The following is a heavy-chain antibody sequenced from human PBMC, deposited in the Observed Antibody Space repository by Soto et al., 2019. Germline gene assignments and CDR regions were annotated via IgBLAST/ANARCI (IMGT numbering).Heavy chain of an antibody. J-gene: IGHJ6*02. D-gene: IGHD3-9*01. CDR3: ARAIWETYGMDV. CDR2: ISSNGGST. CDR1: GFTFSSYA. Sequence: EVQLVESGGGLVQPGGSLRLSCAASGFTFSSYAMHWVRQAPGKGLEYVSVISSNGGSTYYANSVKGRFTISRHNSQNTLYLQMGSLRAEDLAVYYCARAIWETYGMDVWGQGTTVTVSS. V-gene: IGHV3-64*01.